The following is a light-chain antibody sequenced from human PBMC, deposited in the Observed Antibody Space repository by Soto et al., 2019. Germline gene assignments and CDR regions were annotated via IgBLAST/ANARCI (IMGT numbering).Light chain of an antibody. CDR2: DDT. V-gene: IGLV3-1*01. J-gene: IGLJ2*01. CDR3: QAWEKRVV. Sequence: SYELTQPPSVSVSPGQTATMTCSGDKLGGKYVCWYQQKPGQSPVLVIYDDTKRPSGIPERFSGSNSGNTATLTISGTQAMDEADYYCQAWEKRVVFGGGTKLTVL. CDR1: KLGGKY.